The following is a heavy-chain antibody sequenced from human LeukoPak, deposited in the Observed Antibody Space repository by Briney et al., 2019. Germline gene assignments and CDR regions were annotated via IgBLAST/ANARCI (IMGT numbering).Heavy chain of an antibody. D-gene: IGHD4-17*01. V-gene: IGHV4-39*01. CDR1: GGSISSSSYY. J-gene: IGHJ3*02. CDR3: ARHNGDYVAFDI. CDR2: TYYSGST. Sequence: PSETLSLTCTVSGGSISSSSYYWGLIRQPPGKGLEWIGSTYYSGSTYYNPSLKSRVTISVDTSKNQFSLKLSSVTAADTAVYYCARHNGDYVAFDIWGQGTMVTVSS.